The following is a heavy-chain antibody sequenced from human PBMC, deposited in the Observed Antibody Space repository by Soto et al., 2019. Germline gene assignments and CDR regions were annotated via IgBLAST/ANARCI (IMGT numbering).Heavy chain of an antibody. CDR3: ARRYGGNLDY. J-gene: IGHJ4*02. V-gene: IGHV4-59*08. CDR2: IYYSGGN. Sequence: QVQLQESGPGLVKPSETLSLTCTVSGGSISSYYWSWIRQPPGKGLEWIGYIYYSGGNNYNPSLKSRVTISVDSSKNHFSLKLSSVTAADTAVYYCARRYGGNLDYWGQGTLVTVSS. D-gene: IGHD1-26*01. CDR1: GGSISSYY.